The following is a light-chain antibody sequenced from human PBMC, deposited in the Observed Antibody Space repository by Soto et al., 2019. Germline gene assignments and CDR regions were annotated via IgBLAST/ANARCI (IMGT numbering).Light chain of an antibody. J-gene: IGLJ1*01. CDR2: EVN. CDR1: NSDVGGYY. CDR3: SSYAGSNWYV. V-gene: IGLV2-8*01. Sequence: QSVLTQPPSASGSPGQSVTISCTGTNSDVGGYYVSWYQQYPGKAPKLIIYEVNEWPSGVPDRFSGSKSGNTASLTVSGLQTADEADYYCSSYAGSNWYVFGTGTKVTVL.